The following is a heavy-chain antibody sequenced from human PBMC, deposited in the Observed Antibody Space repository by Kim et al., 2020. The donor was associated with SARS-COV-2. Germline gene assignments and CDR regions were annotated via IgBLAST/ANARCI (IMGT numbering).Heavy chain of an antibody. D-gene: IGHD1-1*01. V-gene: IGHV5-51*01. J-gene: IGHJ5*02. CDR3: ARQVQLERLVSWFDP. Sequence: SFQGQVTISADKSISTAYLQWSSLKASDTAMYYCARQVQLERLVSWFDPWGQGTLVTVSS.